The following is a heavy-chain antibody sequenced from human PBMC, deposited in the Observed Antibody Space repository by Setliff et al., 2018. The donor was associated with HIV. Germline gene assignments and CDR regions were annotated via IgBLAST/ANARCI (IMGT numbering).Heavy chain of an antibody. Sequence: ASVKVSCKASGYTFSSYGISWVRQAPGQGVEWMGWSSAYNGNTNYAQKLQGRVTMTTDTSTSTAYMELRSLRYDDTAVYYCARGYYNFWSGYYDSRFPNPIDAFDIWGQGTMVTVSS. CDR2: SSAYNGNT. V-gene: IGHV1-18*01. D-gene: IGHD3-3*01. CDR3: ARGYYNFWSGYYDSRFPNPIDAFDI. J-gene: IGHJ3*02. CDR1: GYTFSSYG.